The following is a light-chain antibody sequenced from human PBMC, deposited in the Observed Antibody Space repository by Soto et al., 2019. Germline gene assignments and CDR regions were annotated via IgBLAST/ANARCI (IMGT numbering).Light chain of an antibody. CDR2: GNN. J-gene: IGLJ3*02. Sequence: QSVLIQPPSASGTPGQRVTISCSGGSSNIGSNTVNWYQQFPGTAPNLLIYGNNQRPSGVPDRFSGSQSGTSAFLAISGLQSEDEAVYYCAAWDNSLVWVFGGGTKLTVL. CDR3: AAWDNSLVWV. V-gene: IGLV1-44*01. CDR1: SSNIGSNT.